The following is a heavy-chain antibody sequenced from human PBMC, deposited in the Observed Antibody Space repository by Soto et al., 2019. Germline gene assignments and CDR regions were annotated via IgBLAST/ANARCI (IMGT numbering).Heavy chain of an antibody. V-gene: IGHV2-70*01. CDR3: ARIPSPYYYDSSGYSYYYYYGMDV. Sequence: SGPTLVNPTQTLTLTCTFSGFSLSTSGMCVSWIRQPPGKALEWLALIDWDDDKYYSTSLKTRLTISKDTSKNQVVLTMTNMDPVDTATYYCARIPSPYYYDSSGYSYYYYYGMDVWGQGTTVPVSS. CDR2: IDWDDDK. CDR1: GFSLSTSGMC. D-gene: IGHD3-22*01. J-gene: IGHJ6*02.